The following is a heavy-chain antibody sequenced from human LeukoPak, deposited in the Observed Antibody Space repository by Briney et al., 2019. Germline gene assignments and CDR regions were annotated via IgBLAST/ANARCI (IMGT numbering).Heavy chain of an antibody. J-gene: IGHJ4*02. CDR1: GFTFSSYY. V-gene: IGHV3-21*01. CDR3: VSQTCGIDY. CDR2: ISSSSSYI. Sequence: GGSLRFSCAASGFTFSSYYMNCDRQAPGKGLEWVSSISSSSSYIYYADSVNGRFTISRDNSMNSLYLQMNSLRAEDTAVYYCVSQTCGIDYWGQG. D-gene: IGHD6-25*01.